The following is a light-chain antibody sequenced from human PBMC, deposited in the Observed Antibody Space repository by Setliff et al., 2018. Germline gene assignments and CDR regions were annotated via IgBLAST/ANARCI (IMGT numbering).Light chain of an antibody. V-gene: IGLV2-8*01. CDR1: SSDIGAYDY. CDR2: EVT. CDR3: SSYAGSDNYV. J-gene: IGLJ1*01. Sequence: QSALTQPASVSGSPGQSITISCTGSSSDIGAYDYVSWYQQHPGKAPKLIISEVTERPSGVPDRFSGSKSGNTASLTVSGLQAEDEADYYRSSYAGSDNYVFGTGTKVTVL.